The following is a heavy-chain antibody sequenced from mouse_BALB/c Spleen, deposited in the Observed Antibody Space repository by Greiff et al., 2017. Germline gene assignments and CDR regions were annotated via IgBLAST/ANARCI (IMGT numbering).Heavy chain of an antibody. CDR2: IDPSDSET. Sequence: QVQLQQSGPQLVRPGASVKISCKASGYSFTSYWMHWVKQRPGQGLEWIGMIDPSDSETRLNQKFKDKATLTVDKSSSTAYMQLSSPTSEDSAVYYCARSMITKAMDYWGQGTSVTVSS. CDR1: GYSFTSYW. J-gene: IGHJ4*01. D-gene: IGHD2-4*01. V-gene: IGHV1S127*01. CDR3: ARSMITKAMDY.